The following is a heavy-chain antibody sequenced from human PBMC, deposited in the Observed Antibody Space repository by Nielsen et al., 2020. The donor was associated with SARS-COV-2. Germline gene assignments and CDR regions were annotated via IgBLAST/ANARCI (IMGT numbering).Heavy chain of an antibody. CDR3: AKDDPSRMDV. CDR1: GFTFSSYA. V-gene: IGHV3-23*03. Sequence: GRSLRLSCAASGFTFSSYAMSWVRQAPGKGLEWVSVIYSGGSSTYYADSVKGRFTISRDNSKNTLYLQMNSLRAEDTAVYYCAKDDPSRMDVWGQGTTVTVSS. CDR2: IYSGGSST. J-gene: IGHJ6*02.